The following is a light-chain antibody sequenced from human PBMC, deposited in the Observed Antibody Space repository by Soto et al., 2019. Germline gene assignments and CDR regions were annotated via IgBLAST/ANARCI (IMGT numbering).Light chain of an antibody. CDR3: QQANSFPIT. CDR2: TAS. J-gene: IGKJ5*01. V-gene: IGKV1-12*01. Sequence: DIQMTQSPSSVSASVGDRVTITCRASQSISTWLAWYQQKPGTAPNLLIFTASYLQSGVPSRFSGSGSGTDFTLTISSLQPEDCAIYFCQQANSFPITFGQGTRLEIK. CDR1: QSISTW.